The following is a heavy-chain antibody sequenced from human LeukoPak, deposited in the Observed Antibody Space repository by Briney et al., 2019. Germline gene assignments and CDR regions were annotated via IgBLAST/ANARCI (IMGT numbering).Heavy chain of an antibody. CDR2: ISYSGGGT. J-gene: IGHJ4*02. CDR1: GFTFSSYG. D-gene: IGHD6-13*01. V-gene: IGHV3-23*01. CDR3: TTDRAAAYPKGYDY. Sequence: GGSLRLSCAASGFTFSSYGMAWVRQAPGKGLEWVSGISYSGGGTYYGDSVKGRFTISRDNSKNTLYLQINSLRAGDTAVYYCTTDRAAAYPKGYDYWGQGTLVTVSS.